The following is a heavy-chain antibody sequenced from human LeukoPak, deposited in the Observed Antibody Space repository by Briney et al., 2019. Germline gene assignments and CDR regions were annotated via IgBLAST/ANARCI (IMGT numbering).Heavy chain of an antibody. CDR3: AKERDPSRDYELIFDY. V-gene: IGHV3-9*01. J-gene: IGHJ4*02. D-gene: IGHD4-17*01. Sequence: PGGSLRLSCAASGFTFDDYAMHWVRQAPGKGLEWVSGISWNSGSIGYADSVKGRFTISRDNAKNSLYLQMNSLRAEDTALYYCAKERDPSRDYELIFDYWGQGTLVTVSS. CDR2: ISWNSGSI. CDR1: GFTFDDYA.